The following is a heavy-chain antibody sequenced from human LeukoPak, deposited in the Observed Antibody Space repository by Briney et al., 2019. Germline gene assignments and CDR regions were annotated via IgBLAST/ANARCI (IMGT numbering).Heavy chain of an antibody. J-gene: IGHJ4*02. CDR2: IKQDESEK. CDR3: AREDYSNYAPYFDY. CDR1: GFTFSSYW. V-gene: IGHV3-7*01. D-gene: IGHD4-11*01. Sequence: PGGSLRLSCAASGFTFSSYWMSWVRQAPGKGLEWVANIKQDESEKYYVDSVKGRFTISRDNAKNTLYLQLNSLRAEDTAVYYCAREDYSNYAPYFDYWGQGTLVTVSS.